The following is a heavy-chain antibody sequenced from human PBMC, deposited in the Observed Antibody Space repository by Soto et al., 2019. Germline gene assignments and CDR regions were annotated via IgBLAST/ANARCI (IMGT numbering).Heavy chain of an antibody. V-gene: IGHV4-34*01. CDR1: SGSFSGYY. J-gene: IGHJ4*02. Sequence: TLYITRAFYSGSFSGYYWSWIRQPPGKGLEWIGEINHSGSTNYNPSLKSRVTMSVDTSKNQFSLKLSSVTAADTAVYYCARETASGSYMYYFDYWGQGTLVTVSS. CDR3: ARETASGSYMYYFDY. D-gene: IGHD1-26*01. CDR2: INHSGST.